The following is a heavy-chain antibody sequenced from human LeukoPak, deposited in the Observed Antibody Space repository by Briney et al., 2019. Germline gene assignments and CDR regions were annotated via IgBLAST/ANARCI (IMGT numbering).Heavy chain of an antibody. CDR2: IYYSGST. CDR3: ARAVGGYNYSDY. CDR1: GGSFSGYY. V-gene: IGHV4-59*01. J-gene: IGHJ4*02. D-gene: IGHD5-24*01. Sequence: PSETLSLTCAVYGGSFSGYYWSWIRQPPGKGLEWIGYIYYSGSTNYNPSLKSRVTISVDTSKNQFSLKLSSVTAADTAVYYCARAVGGYNYSDYWGQGTLVTVSS.